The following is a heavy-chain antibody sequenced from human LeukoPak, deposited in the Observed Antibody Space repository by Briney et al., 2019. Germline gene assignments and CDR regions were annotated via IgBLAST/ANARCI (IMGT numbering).Heavy chain of an antibody. V-gene: IGHV3-21*01. CDR3: ARDPPYYDNSGYYYDY. J-gene: IGHJ4*02. D-gene: IGHD3-22*01. CDR1: GFTFSPYS. Sequence: PGGSLRLACAASGFTFSPYSMNWVRQAPGKGLEWVSSISGSSLYIYYADPVKGRFTISRDNAKNSLYLQMNSLRAEDTAVYYCARDPPYYDNSGYYYDYWGQGTLVTVSS. CDR2: ISGSSLYI.